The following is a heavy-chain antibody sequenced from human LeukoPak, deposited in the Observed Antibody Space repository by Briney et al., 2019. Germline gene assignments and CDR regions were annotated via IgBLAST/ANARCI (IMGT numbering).Heavy chain of an antibody. D-gene: IGHD1-26*01. J-gene: IGHJ4*02. CDR2: MNPDTGDT. V-gene: IGHV1-8*01. CDR1: GYTFTGYD. CDR3: TRGSLSGSSRDY. Sequence: ASVRVSCKASGYTFTGYDINWVRQATGQGLEGVGWMNPDTGDTGYAQKFQGRVTMTRNTSIDTAYMELSGLRSEDSAVYYCTRGSLSGSSRDYWGQGTLVTVSS.